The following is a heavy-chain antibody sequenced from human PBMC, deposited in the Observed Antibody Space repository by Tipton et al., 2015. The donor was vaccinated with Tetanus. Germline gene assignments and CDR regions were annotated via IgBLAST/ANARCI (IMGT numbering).Heavy chain of an antibody. J-gene: IGHJ4*02. V-gene: IGHV3-11*06. Sequence: SLRLSCAASGFTFSDYYMSWIRQAPGKGLEWVSYISSSSSYTNYADSVKGRFTISRDNAKNSLYLQMNSLRAEDTAVYYCARDVNYYDSSGYFNVGFDYWGQGTLVTVSS. CDR3: ARDVNYYDSSGYFNVGFDY. D-gene: IGHD3-22*01. CDR1: GFTFSDYY. CDR2: ISSSSSYT.